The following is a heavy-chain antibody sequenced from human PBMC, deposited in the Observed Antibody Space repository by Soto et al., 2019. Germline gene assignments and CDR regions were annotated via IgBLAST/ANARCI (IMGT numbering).Heavy chain of an antibody. J-gene: IGHJ4*02. CDR2: ISYDGGNK. D-gene: IGHD2-15*01. Sequence: PGGSLRFSCAASGFTFSSYGMYWVRQAPGKGLEWVAVISYDGGNKYCGDSVKGRFTISRENSKTTLYLQMNSLRAEDTAVSYCEEDLGGYSSSGSCCSGPHKYWGQGTLVT. CDR3: EEDLGGYSSSGSCCSGPHKY. CDR1: GFTFSSYG. V-gene: IGHV3-30*18.